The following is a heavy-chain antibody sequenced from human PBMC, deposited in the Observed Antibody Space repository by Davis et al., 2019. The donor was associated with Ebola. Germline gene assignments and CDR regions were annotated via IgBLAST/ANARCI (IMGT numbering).Heavy chain of an antibody. CDR3: ARDQYYYDSNAFDI. V-gene: IGHV1-2*02. Sequence: ASVKVSCKASGYTFTGYYMHWVRQAPGQGLEWMGWINPNSGGTNYAQKFQGRVTMTRDTSISTAYMELSRLRSDDTAVYYCARDQYYYDSNAFDIWGQGTMVTVSS. D-gene: IGHD3-22*01. CDR2: INPNSGGT. CDR1: GYTFTGYY. J-gene: IGHJ3*02.